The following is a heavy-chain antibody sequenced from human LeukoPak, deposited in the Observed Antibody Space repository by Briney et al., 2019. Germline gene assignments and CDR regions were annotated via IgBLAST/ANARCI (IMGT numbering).Heavy chain of an antibody. CDR2: INGEGSET. D-gene: IGHD3-16*01. V-gene: IGHV3-74*03. CDR1: GFTFSRFW. J-gene: IGHJ4*02. Sequence: SGGSLRLSCAASGFTFSRFWIYWVRHAPGKGLVWVSRINGEGSETMYADSVKGRFTISRDNAKNTLYLQMNSLRAEDAAVYYCARVRMGDDFNPFDYWGQGTLVTVSS. CDR3: ARVRMGDDFNPFDY.